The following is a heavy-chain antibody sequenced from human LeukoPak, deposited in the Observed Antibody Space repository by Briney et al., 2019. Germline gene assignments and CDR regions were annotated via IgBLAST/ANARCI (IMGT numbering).Heavy chain of an antibody. Sequence: GGSLRLSCATSGLTFRTTWMHWVRQAPGKGLVWVSRMNGEGTTIDYADSVKGRFTVSRDYAKNTLFLQMNNLRTEDTALYFCATARNFRFEYWGQGSLGIGSA. V-gene: IGHV3-74*01. CDR3: ATARNFRFEY. D-gene: IGHD1-7*01. CDR2: MNGEGTTI. J-gene: IGHJ4*02. CDR1: GLTFRTTW.